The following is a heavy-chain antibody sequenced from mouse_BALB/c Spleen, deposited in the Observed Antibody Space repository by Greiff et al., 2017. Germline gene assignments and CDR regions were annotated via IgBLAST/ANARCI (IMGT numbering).Heavy chain of an antibody. V-gene: IGHV1-63*02. J-gene: IGHJ3*01. CDR2: IYPGGGYT. D-gene: IGHD1-1*01. Sequence: QVQLQQSGAELVRPGTSVKMSCKAAGYTFTNYWIGWVKQRPGHGLEWIGYIYPGGGYTNYNEKFKGKATLTADTSSSTAYMQLSSLTSEDSAIYYSARDYCGSSYDWFAYWGQGTLVTVSA. CDR3: ARDYCGSSYDWFAY. CDR1: GYTFTNYW.